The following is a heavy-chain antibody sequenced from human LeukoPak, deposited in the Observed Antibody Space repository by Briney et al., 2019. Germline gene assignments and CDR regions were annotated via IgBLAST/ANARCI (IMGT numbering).Heavy chain of an antibody. V-gene: IGHV1-24*01. CDR3: ATVYYDSSGYKFDY. Sequence: ASVKVSCKVSGYTLTELSMHWVRQAPGKGLEWMGGFDPEDGETIYAQKFQGRVTMTEDTSTDTAYMELSSLRSEDTAVYYCATVYYDSSGYKFDYWGQGTLVTVSS. D-gene: IGHD3-22*01. CDR1: GYTLTELS. CDR2: FDPEDGET. J-gene: IGHJ4*02.